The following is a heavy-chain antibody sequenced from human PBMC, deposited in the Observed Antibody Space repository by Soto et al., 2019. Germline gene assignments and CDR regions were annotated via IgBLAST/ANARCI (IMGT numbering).Heavy chain of an antibody. CDR3: AGSSGSYGMDV. Sequence: SETLSLTCAVSGYSISSSNWWGWIRQPPGKGLEWIGYIYYSGSTYYNPSLKSRVTMSVDTSKNQFSLKLSSVTAVDTAVYYCAGSSGSYGMDVWGQGATVTVSS. CDR1: GYSISSSNW. V-gene: IGHV4-28*01. J-gene: IGHJ6*02. CDR2: IYYSGST. D-gene: IGHD3-10*01.